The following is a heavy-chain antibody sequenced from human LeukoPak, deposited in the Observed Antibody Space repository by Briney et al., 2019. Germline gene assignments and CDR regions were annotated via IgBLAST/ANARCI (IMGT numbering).Heavy chain of an antibody. CDR1: GGSISSGDYY. CDR2: IYYSGST. Sequence: SETLSLTCTVSGGSISSGDYYWSWIRQPPGKGLEWIGYIYYSGSTYYNPSLKSRVTISVDTSKNQFSLKLSSVTAADTAVYYCARDRVAYGMDVWGQGTTVTVSS. D-gene: IGHD3-10*01. V-gene: IGHV4-30-4*02. J-gene: IGHJ6*02. CDR3: ARDRVAYGMDV.